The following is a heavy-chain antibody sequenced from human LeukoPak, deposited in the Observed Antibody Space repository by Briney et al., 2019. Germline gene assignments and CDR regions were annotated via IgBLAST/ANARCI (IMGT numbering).Heavy chain of an antibody. Sequence: TSETLSLTCTVSGGSISSYYWSWIRQPAGKGLEWIGRIYTSGSTNYNPSLKSRVTISVDKSKNQFSLTRSYVAGADKAVYYCARDMIPNYDILTGYYWRVVGIWFDPWGQGTLVTVSS. CDR1: GGSISSYY. J-gene: IGHJ5*02. D-gene: IGHD3-9*01. CDR3: ARDMIPNYDILTGYYWRVVGIWFDP. CDR2: IYTSGST. V-gene: IGHV4-4*07.